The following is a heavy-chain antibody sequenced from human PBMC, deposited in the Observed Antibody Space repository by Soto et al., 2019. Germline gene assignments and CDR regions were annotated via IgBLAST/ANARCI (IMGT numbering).Heavy chain of an antibody. CDR1: GFTFSDYY. Sequence: GGSLRLSCAASGFTFSDYYMSWIRQAPGKGLEWVSYISSSGSTIYYADSVKGRFTISRDNAKSSLYLQMNSLRAEDTAVYYCARESPYCGGDCYPNAFDIWGQGTMVTVSS. V-gene: IGHV3-11*01. J-gene: IGHJ3*02. D-gene: IGHD2-21*02. CDR2: ISSSGSTI. CDR3: ARESPYCGGDCYPNAFDI.